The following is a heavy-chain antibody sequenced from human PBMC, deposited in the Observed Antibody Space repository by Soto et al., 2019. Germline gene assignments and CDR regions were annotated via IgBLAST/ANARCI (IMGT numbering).Heavy chain of an antibody. Sequence: GGSLTLSCAASGFTFSSYAMSWVRQAPGKGLEWVSGISGSGGSTYYADSVKGRFTISRDDSKNTLYLQMNSLRAEDTAIFYCARDPFGYYVNYFDNWGQGTLVTVSS. CDR1: GFTFSSYA. CDR3: ARDPFGYYVNYFDN. D-gene: IGHD1-26*01. V-gene: IGHV3-23*01. CDR2: ISGSGGST. J-gene: IGHJ4*02.